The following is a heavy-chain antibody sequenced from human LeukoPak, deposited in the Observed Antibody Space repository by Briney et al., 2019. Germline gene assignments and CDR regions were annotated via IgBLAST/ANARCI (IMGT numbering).Heavy chain of an antibody. Sequence: GGSLRLSCAASGFTFSSYRMNWVRQAPGKGLEWVANIKQDGSEKYYVDSVKGRFTISRDNAKNSLYLQMNSLRAEDTAVYYCARDRNYDFWSGSKDAFDIWGQGTMVTVSS. V-gene: IGHV3-7*01. CDR2: IKQDGSEK. CDR3: ARDRNYDFWSGSKDAFDI. J-gene: IGHJ3*02. D-gene: IGHD3-3*01. CDR1: GFTFSSYR.